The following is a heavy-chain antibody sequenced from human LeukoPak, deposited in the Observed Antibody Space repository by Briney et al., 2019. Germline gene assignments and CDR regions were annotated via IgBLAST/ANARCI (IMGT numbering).Heavy chain of an antibody. V-gene: IGHV1-18*01. CDR3: AIVTYYYLSSGYLDY. CDR1: GYTFTSYG. D-gene: IGHD3-22*01. Sequence: GGSVKVSCKASGYTFTSYGISWVRQAPGQGLEWMGWISAYNGNTNYAQKLQGRVTMTTDTSTSTAYMELRSLRSDDTAVYYCAIVTYYYLSSGYLDYWGQGTLVTVSS. CDR2: ISAYNGNT. J-gene: IGHJ4*02.